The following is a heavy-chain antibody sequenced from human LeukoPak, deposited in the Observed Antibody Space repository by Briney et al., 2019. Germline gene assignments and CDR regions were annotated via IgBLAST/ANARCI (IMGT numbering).Heavy chain of an antibody. Sequence: GGSLRLSCAASGFTVSSSYMSWVGQAPAKGLDWVSVIYTGGSTYYADSVTGRFTISRDNSKNTLYLQMNSLRAEDPAVYYCARVRPHPIIDVWGKGTTVTVSS. J-gene: IGHJ6*03. D-gene: IGHD6-6*01. CDR2: IYTGGST. V-gene: IGHV3-53*01. CDR3: ARVRPHPIIDV. CDR1: GFTVSSSY.